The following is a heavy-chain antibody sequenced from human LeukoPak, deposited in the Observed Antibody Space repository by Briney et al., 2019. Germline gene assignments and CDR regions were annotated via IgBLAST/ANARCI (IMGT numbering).Heavy chain of an antibody. J-gene: IGHJ4*02. CDR2: IYYSGST. Sequence: SETLSLTCTVSGGSISSYYWSWIRQPPGKGLEWVGYIYYSGSTNYNPSLKSRVTISVDTSKNQFSLKLSSVTAADTAVYYCARASRVTMIHPWGQGTLVTVSS. D-gene: IGHD3-22*01. CDR1: GGSISSYY. V-gene: IGHV4-59*01. CDR3: ARASRVTMIHP.